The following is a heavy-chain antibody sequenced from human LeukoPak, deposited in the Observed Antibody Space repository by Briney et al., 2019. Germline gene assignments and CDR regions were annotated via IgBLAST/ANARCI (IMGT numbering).Heavy chain of an antibody. CDR1: GFTFSSYE. J-gene: IGHJ3*02. CDR2: ISSSGSTI. D-gene: IGHD3-10*01. V-gene: IGHV3-48*03. CDR3: ARDGLELWFGELLSDAFDI. Sequence: GGSLRLSCAASGFTFSSYERNWVRQAPGKGLEWVSYISSSGSTIYYADSVKGRFTISRDNAKNSLYLQMNSLRAEDTAVYYCARDGLELWFGELLSDAFDIWGQGTMVTVSS.